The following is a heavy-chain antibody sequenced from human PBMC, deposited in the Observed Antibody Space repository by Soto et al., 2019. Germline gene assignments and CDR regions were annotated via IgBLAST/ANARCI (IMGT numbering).Heavy chain of an antibody. Sequence: PSETLSLTCAVYGGSFSGYYWIWIRRPPGKGLEWIGEINHSGSTNYNPSLKSRVTISVDTSKNQFSLKLSSVTAADTAVYYCARGGRYSYGPFDYWGQGTLVTVSS. J-gene: IGHJ4*02. V-gene: IGHV4-34*01. CDR1: GGSFSGYY. D-gene: IGHD5-18*01. CDR2: INHSGST. CDR3: ARGGRYSYGPFDY.